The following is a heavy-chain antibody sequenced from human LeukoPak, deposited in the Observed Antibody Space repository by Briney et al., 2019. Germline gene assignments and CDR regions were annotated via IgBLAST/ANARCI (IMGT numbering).Heavy chain of an antibody. V-gene: IGHV3-48*03. CDR2: ISSSGSTI. Sequence: GGSLRLSCAASGFTFSSYEMNWVRQAPGKGLEWVSYISSSGSTIYYADSVKGRFTISRDNAKNTLYLQMNSLRAEDTAVYYCAKDAYGDYVVDYWGQGILVSVSS. CDR3: AKDAYGDYVVDY. D-gene: IGHD4-17*01. J-gene: IGHJ4*02. CDR1: GFTFSSYE.